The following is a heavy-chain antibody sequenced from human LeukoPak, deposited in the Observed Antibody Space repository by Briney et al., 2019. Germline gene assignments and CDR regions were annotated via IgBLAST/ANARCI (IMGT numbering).Heavy chain of an antibody. CDR3: AREGINGYSHFDS. CDR2: SIPMFGTT. J-gene: IGHJ4*02. CDR1: GGTFAGYG. V-gene: IGHV1-69*05. D-gene: IGHD5-18*01. Sequence: SVKVSCKASGGTFAGYGIYWVRQAPGQGLECMGGSIPMFGTTNYAQKFQGRVTITTDDSTSTAYMELSSLASEDTAMYYCAREGINGYSHFDSWGQGTLVTVSS.